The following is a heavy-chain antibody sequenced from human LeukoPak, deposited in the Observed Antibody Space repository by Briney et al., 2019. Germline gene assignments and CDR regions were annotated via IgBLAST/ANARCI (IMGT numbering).Heavy chain of an antibody. V-gene: IGHV4-59*01. CDR2: IYYSGST. CDR1: GGSISGYY. J-gene: IGHJ4*02. D-gene: IGHD1-14*01. CDR3: ARERYGYYFDY. Sequence: SETLSLTCTVSGGSISGYYWSWIRQPPGKGLEWIGYIYYSGSTNYNPSLKSRVTISVDTSKNQFSLKLSSVTAADTAVYYCARERYGYYFDYWGQGTLVTVSS.